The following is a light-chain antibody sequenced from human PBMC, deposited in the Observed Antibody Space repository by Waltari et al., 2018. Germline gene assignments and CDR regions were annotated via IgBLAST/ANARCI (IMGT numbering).Light chain of an antibody. CDR2: VAS. Sequence: EIVMTQSPVSLTVTPGEPASISCRSSQSPLHTPGYNYLDLYVQKPGQSPQLLIYVASNRPSGVPDRISGSGSGTDFTLKISRVEAEDVGVYYCMQTLQTPITFGQGTRLEIK. CDR3: MQTLQTPIT. CDR1: QSPLHTPGYNY. J-gene: IGKJ5*01. V-gene: IGKV2-28*01.